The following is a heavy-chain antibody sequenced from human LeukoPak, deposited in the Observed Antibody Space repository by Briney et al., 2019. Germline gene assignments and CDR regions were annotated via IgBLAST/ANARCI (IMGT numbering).Heavy chain of an antibody. D-gene: IGHD3-10*01. CDR3: ARDPGGGSGTYYVNLDY. Sequence: ASVKVSCKASGYTFTDYYMHWVRQAPGQGLEWMGWINPNNGGTNYAQKFHGRVTMTRDTSINTAYMELSSLRSDDTAVYYCARDPGGGSGTYYVNLDYWGQGTLVTVSS. J-gene: IGHJ4*02. CDR1: GYTFTDYY. V-gene: IGHV1-2*02. CDR2: INPNNGGT.